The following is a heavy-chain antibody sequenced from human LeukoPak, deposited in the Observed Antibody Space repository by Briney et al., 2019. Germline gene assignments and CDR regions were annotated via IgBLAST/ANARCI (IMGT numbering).Heavy chain of an antibody. CDR2: ISGSGGST. J-gene: IGHJ4*02. Sequence: GGSLRLSCAASGFTFSSYAMSWVRQAPRKGLEWVSAISGSGGSTYYADSVKGRFTISRDNSKNTLYLQMNSLRAEDTAVYYCAKLPIVVVVAATHYWGQGTLVTVSS. D-gene: IGHD2-15*01. V-gene: IGHV3-23*01. CDR1: GFTFSSYA. CDR3: AKLPIVVVVAATHY.